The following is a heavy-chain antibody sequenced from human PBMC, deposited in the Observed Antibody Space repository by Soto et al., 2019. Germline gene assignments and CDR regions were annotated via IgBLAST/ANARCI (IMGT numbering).Heavy chain of an antibody. J-gene: IGHJ6*02. CDR2: IKQDGSEK. Sequence: PGGSLRLSCAASGFTFSSYWMSWVRQAPGKGLEWVANIKQDGSEKYYVDSVKGRFTISRDNAKNSLYLQMNSLRAEDTAVYYCAKPITSSGLGAYYYYGMDVWGQGTTVTVSS. CDR3: AKPITSSGLGAYYYYGMDV. CDR1: GFTFSSYW. V-gene: IGHV3-7*01. D-gene: IGHD6-19*01.